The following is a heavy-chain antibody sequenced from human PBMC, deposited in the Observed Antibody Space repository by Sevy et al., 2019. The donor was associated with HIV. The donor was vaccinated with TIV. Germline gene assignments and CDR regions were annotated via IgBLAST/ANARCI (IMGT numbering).Heavy chain of an antibody. CDR1: NFIFSNYW. CDR2: TNEDGSRT. CDR3: ARDLSGPYDY. Sequence: GGSLRLSCAASNFIFSNYWMHWVRQVPGKGLVWVSRTNEDGSRTDYADSVKGRFTISRDNADNTLYLQMISLRAEDTAVYYCARDLSGPYDYWGQGTLVTVSS. V-gene: IGHV3-74*01. J-gene: IGHJ4*02. D-gene: IGHD3-16*02.